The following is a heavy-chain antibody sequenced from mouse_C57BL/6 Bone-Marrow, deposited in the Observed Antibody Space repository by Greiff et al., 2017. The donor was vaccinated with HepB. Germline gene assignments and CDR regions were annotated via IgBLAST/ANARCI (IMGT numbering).Heavy chain of an antibody. CDR2: INPNNGGT. CDR3: AREGLSTMVTTGFAY. V-gene: IGHV1-26*01. CDR1: GYTFTDYY. D-gene: IGHD2-2*01. J-gene: IGHJ3*01. Sequence: VQLQQSGPELVKPGASVKISCKASGYTFTDYYMNWVKQSHGNSLEWIGDINPNNGGTSYNQKFKGKATLTVDKSSSTAYMELRSLTSEDSAVYYCAREGLSTMVTTGFAYWGQGTLVTVSA.